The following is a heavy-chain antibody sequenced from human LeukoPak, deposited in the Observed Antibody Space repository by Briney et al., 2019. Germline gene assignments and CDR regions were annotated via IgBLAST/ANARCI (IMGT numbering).Heavy chain of an antibody. J-gene: IGHJ3*02. V-gene: IGHV1-69*05. CDR1: GGTFSSYA. CDR3: ARRPRAGYRSSTSCYTGAFDI. Sequence: SVKVSCKASGGTFSSYAISWVRQAPGQGLEWMGGIIPIFGTANYAQKFQGRVTITTDESTSTAYMELSSLRSEDTAVYYCARRPRAGYRSSTSCYTGAFDIWGQGTMVTVSS. CDR2: IIPIFGTA. D-gene: IGHD2-2*02.